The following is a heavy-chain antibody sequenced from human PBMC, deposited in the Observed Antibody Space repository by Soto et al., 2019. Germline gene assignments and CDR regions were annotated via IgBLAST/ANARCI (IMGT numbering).Heavy chain of an antibody. V-gene: IGHV3-30-3*01. D-gene: IGHD6-13*01. J-gene: IGHJ4*02. Sequence: QVQLVESGGGVVQPGRSLRLSCAASGFTFSSYAMHWVRQAPGKGLEWVAVISYDGSNKYYADSVKGRFTISRDNSKNTLYLQINSLRAEDTAVYYCARAIAAAGYYFDYWGQGTLVTVSS. CDR2: ISYDGSNK. CDR1: GFTFSSYA. CDR3: ARAIAAAGYYFDY.